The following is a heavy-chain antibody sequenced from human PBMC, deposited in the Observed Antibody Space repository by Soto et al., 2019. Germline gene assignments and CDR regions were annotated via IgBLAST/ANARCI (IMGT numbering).Heavy chain of an antibody. Sequence: QVQLQQWGAGPLRPLETLSLTCGVSGGSFSGYYWAWIRQSPGKGLEWIGEINDRGSINYNPSLKSRVSISVDTSKNSYSLNLRSVPAADTAVYYCARESHDILTGPPWVWYFDLWGRGTLVTVSS. J-gene: IGHJ2*01. V-gene: IGHV4-34*01. CDR1: GGSFSGYY. CDR2: INDRGSI. CDR3: ARESHDILTGPPWVWYFDL. D-gene: IGHD3-9*01.